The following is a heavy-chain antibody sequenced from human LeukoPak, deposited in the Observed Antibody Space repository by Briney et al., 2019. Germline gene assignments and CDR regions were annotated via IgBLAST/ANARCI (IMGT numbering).Heavy chain of an antibody. D-gene: IGHD2-8*01. Sequence: PGGSLRLSCAASGFTFDDYGMSWVRQAPGKGLEWVSGINWNGGSTGYADSVKGRFTISRDNAKNSLYLQMNSLRAEDTALYYCARVRYCTNGVSYYFDYWGQGTLVTVSS. CDR2: INWNGGST. CDR3: ARVRYCTNGVSYYFDY. J-gene: IGHJ4*02. CDR1: GFTFDDYG. V-gene: IGHV3-20*04.